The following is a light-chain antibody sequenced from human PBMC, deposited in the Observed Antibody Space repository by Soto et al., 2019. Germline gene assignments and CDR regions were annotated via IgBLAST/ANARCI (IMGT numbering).Light chain of an antibody. V-gene: IGKV1-5*01. CDR1: QSIDNW. Sequence: DIQMTQSPSFVSASVGDRVTITCRASQSIDNWLAWYQQKPGKAPYLLISDVSSLERGVPSRFSGSGSGTEFTLTISSMQPDDFATFYCQQYNGYSRTFGQGTKVDI. CDR3: QQYNGYSRT. CDR2: DVS. J-gene: IGKJ1*01.